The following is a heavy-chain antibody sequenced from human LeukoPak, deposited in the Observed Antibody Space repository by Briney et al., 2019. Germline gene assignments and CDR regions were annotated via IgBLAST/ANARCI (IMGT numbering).Heavy chain of an antibody. Sequence: ASVKVSCKASGYTFTGYYMHWVRQAPGQGLEWMGWINPNSGGTNYAQNFQGRVTMTRDTSISTTYMELSRLSSDDTAVYYCXXXXXAQHLAFRYFQHWGLGTLATVSS. CDR2: INPNSGGT. V-gene: IGHV1-2*02. CDR1: GYTFTGYY. D-gene: IGHD6-13*01. J-gene: IGHJ1*01. CDR3: XXXXXAQHLAFRYFQH.